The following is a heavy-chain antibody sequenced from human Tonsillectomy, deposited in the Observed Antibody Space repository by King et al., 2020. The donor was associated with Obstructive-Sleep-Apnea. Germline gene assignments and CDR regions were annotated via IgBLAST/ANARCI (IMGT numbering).Heavy chain of an antibody. J-gene: IGHJ6*02. Sequence: QLQESGPGLVKPSETLSLTCTVSGGSVSSGSYYWSWIRQPPGKGLEWIGYIYYSGSTNYHPSLKSRVTISVDTSKNQFSLKLSSVTAADTAVYYCARDRPNYDILTGRERYGMDVWGQGTTVTVSS. CDR3: ARDRPNYDILTGRERYGMDV. CDR1: GGSVSSGSYY. D-gene: IGHD3-9*01. V-gene: IGHV4-61*01. CDR2: IYYSGST.